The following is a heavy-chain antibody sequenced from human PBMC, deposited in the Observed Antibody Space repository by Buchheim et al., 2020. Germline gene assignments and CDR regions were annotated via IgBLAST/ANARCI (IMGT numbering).Heavy chain of an antibody. Sequence: QVQLVESGGGVVQPGRSLRLSCAASGFTFSSYAMHWVRQAPGKGLEWVAVISYDGSNKYYADSVKGRFTISRDNSKNTPYLQMNSLRAEDTAVYYCARDGTTVTPFDYWGQGTL. CDR2: ISYDGSNK. CDR3: ARDGTTVTPFDY. J-gene: IGHJ4*02. V-gene: IGHV3-30*04. D-gene: IGHD4-17*01. CDR1: GFTFSSYA.